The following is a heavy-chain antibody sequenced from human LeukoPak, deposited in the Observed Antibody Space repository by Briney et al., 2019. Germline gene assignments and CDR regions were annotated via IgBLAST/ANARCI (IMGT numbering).Heavy chain of an antibody. J-gene: IGHJ6*03. Sequence: TAGGSLRLSCAASGFTFSSYGMNWVRQAPGKGLEWVSSISSSSNYIYYADSVKGRFTISRDNAKNSLYLQMNSLRVEDTAVYYFVKYCGGSTSLYYYHRDVGGKGTTVT. V-gene: IGHV3-21*01. CDR2: ISSSSNYI. CDR1: GFTFSSYG. D-gene: IGHD2-21*01. CDR3: VKYCGGSTSLYYYHRDV.